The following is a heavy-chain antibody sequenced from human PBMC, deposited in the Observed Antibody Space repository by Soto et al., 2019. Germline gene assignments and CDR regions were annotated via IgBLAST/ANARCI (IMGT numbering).Heavy chain of an antibody. V-gene: IGHV1-8*01. Sequence: QVQLVQSGAEVRKPGASVKVSCEASGYTFTSYDIYWVRQATGQGLEWMGWLNPNTCNSGSAQKFQGRVTMTTDTCTSTAYMELRSLRSDDPGVYYCARSRKWRYQRMAVWGQRTTVTVSS. CDR2: LNPNTCNS. CDR1: GYTFTSYD. CDR3: ARSRKWRYQRMAV. J-gene: IGHJ6*02. D-gene: IGHD2-2*01.